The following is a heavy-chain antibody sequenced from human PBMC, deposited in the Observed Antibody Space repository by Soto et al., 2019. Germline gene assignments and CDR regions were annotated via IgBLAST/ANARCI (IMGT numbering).Heavy chain of an antibody. CDR2: ISGSGGST. CDR1: GFTFSSYA. V-gene: IGHV3-23*01. D-gene: IGHD5-18*01. J-gene: IGHJ4*02. CDR3: AKDRLRIRLWSSLARDWLGFN. Sequence: GGSLRLSCAASGFTFSSYAMSWVRQAPGKGLEWVSAISGSGGSTYYADSVKGRFTISRDNSKNTLYLQMNSLRAEDTAVYYCAKDRLRIRLWSSLARDWLGFNWGQGTLVTVSS.